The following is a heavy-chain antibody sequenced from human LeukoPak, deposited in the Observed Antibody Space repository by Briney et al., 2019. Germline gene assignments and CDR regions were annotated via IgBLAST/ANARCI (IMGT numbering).Heavy chain of an antibody. Sequence: ASVKVSCKASGYTFTSYYMHWVRQATGQGLEWMGWMNPNSGNTGYAQKFQGRVTMTRNTSISTAYMELSSLRSEDTAVYYCARGKDDAFDPWGQGTLVTVSS. J-gene: IGHJ5*02. CDR1: GYTFTSYY. D-gene: IGHD2-2*01. CDR3: ARGKDDAFDP. CDR2: MNPNSGNT. V-gene: IGHV1-8*02.